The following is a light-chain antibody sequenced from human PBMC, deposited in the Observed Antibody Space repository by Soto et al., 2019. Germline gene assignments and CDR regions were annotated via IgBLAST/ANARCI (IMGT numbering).Light chain of an antibody. CDR1: SVDVGGYDY. Sequence: QSALTQPASVSGSPGQSITISCTGTSVDVGGYDYVSWYQQHPGKAPKLMIYDVSNRPSGVPNRFSGSKSGNTASLTISGLQSEDEADYYCSSHTNSRFVFGGGTKLTVL. J-gene: IGLJ2*01. CDR3: SSHTNSRFV. CDR2: DVS. V-gene: IGLV2-14*03.